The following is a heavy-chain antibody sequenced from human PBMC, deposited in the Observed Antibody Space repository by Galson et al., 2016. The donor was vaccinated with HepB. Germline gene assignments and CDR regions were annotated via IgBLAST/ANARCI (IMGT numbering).Heavy chain of an antibody. CDR1: GFAVRSNF. D-gene: IGHD3-16*02. Sequence: SLRLSCAVSGFAVRSNFMAWVRQAPGKGLEWVSLIYSGGSTYYADYGRGRFTIPIDISNNTLFLEMLSLRAEDTAVYYCARVQTFYDYIWGTSRPRYFDYWGQGTLVTVSS. CDR2: IYSGGST. CDR3: ARVQTFYDYIWGTSRPRYFDY. V-gene: IGHV3-53*01. J-gene: IGHJ4*02.